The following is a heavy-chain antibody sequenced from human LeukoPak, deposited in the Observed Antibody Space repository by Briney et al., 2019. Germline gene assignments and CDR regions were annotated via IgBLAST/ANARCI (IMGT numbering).Heavy chain of an antibody. CDR1: GFTFSSYG. CDR2: ISGSGGST. J-gene: IGHJ6*03. V-gene: IGHV3-23*01. D-gene: IGHD6-19*01. CDR3: AKAGSSGWSASYYYYYMDV. Sequence: QAGGSLRLSCAASGFTFSSYGMSWVRQAPGKGLEWVSAISGSGGSTYYADSVKGRFTISRDNSKNTLYLQMNSLRAEDTAVYYCAKAGSSGWSASYYYYYMDVWGKGTTVTISS.